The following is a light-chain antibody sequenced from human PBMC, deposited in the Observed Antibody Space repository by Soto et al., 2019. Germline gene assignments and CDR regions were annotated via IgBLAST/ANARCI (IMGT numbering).Light chain of an antibody. CDR1: SSSIGRNT. CDR3: AAWDDSLNAYV. J-gene: IGLJ1*01. CDR2: SNN. V-gene: IGLV1-44*01. Sequence: QSVLTQPPSASGTPGQKVTISCAGSSSSIGRNTVNWYQQLPGTAPKLLIYSNNQLPSGVPDRFSGATSGTSASRAISGLKSEDEADYYCAAWDDSLNAYVFGTATKLTVL.